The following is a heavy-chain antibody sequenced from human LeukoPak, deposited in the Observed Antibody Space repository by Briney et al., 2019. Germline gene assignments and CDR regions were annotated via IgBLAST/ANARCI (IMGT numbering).Heavy chain of an antibody. D-gene: IGHD3-16*01. CDR2: ISGSGGST. J-gene: IGHJ6*02. V-gene: IGHV3-23*01. CDR3: AKDRSALGLGNGMDV. CDR1: GFTFSNYA. Sequence: PGGSLRLSCAASGFTFSNYAMSWVRQAPGKGLEWVSAISGSGGSTYYADSVKGRFTISRDNSKNTLYLQMNSLRAKDTAVYYCAKDRSALGLGNGMDVWGQGTTVTVSS.